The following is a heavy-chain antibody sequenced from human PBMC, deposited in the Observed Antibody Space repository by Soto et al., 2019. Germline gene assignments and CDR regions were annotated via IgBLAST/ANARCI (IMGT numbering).Heavy chain of an antibody. D-gene: IGHD6-6*01. Sequence: ASVKVSCKASGYTFTSYDINWVRQATGQGLEWMGWMNPNSGNTGYAQKFQGRVTMTRNTSISTAYMELSSLRSEDTAVYYCARDSIAARLGTRYYYMDVWGKGTTVTVSS. CDR3: ARDSIAARLGTRYYYMDV. CDR1: GYTFTSYD. V-gene: IGHV1-8*01. J-gene: IGHJ6*03. CDR2: MNPNSGNT.